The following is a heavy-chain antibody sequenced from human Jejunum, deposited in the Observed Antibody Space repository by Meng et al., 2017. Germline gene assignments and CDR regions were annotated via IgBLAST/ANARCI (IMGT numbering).Heavy chain of an antibody. CDR1: GGSITSNDYY. V-gene: IGHV4-30-4*01. Sequence: VQPQQSGPVLVKPSQTLSLPCTVSGGSITSNDYYCSWILQPLGKGLEWIGFIQYSGTTYYSPSLKSRVTISTDTSQKQCSLEVSSVTAADSAVYYCARGNYFSSHDYWGQGTLVTVSS. CDR2: IQYSGTT. J-gene: IGHJ4*02. CDR3: ARGNYFSSHDY. D-gene: IGHD4-11*01.